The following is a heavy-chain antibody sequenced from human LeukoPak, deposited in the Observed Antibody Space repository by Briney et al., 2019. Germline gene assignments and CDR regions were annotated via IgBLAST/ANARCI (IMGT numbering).Heavy chain of an antibody. J-gene: IGHJ4*02. CDR2: FDPEDGET. Sequence: GASVKVSCKVSGYTLTELSMNWVRQAPGKGLEWMGGFDPEDGETIYAQKFQGRVTMTEDTSTDTAHMELSSLRPEDTAVYYCATVQTMVSSGYYNDYWGQGTLVTVSS. CDR3: ATVQTMVSSGYYNDY. V-gene: IGHV1-24*01. CDR1: GYTLTELS. D-gene: IGHD3-22*01.